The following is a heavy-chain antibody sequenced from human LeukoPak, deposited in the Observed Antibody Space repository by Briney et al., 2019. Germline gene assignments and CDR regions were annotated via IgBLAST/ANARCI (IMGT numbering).Heavy chain of an antibody. Sequence: GGSLRLSCAASGFTVSSNYMSWVRQAPGKGLEGVSVIYSGGSTYYADSVKGRFTISRDNSKNTLYLQMNSLRAEDTAVYYCARVSQYSSGWYPGDDAFDIWGQGTMVTVSS. CDR3: ARVSQYSSGWYPGDDAFDI. D-gene: IGHD6-19*01. CDR1: GFTVSSNY. V-gene: IGHV3-53*01. J-gene: IGHJ3*02. CDR2: IYSGGST.